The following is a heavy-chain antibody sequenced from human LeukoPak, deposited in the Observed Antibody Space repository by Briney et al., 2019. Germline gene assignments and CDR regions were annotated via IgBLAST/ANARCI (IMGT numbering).Heavy chain of an antibody. CDR1: GYTFTGYY. J-gene: IGHJ4*02. CDR2: INPNSGGT. V-gene: IGHV1-2*02. D-gene: IGHD6-13*01. Sequence: GAPVKVSCKASGYTFTGYYMHWVRQAPGQGLEWMGWINPNSGGTNYAQKFQGRVTMTRDTSISTAYMELSRLRSDDTAVYYCARPGGYSSSWYQNYFDYWGQGTLVTVSS. CDR3: ARPGGYSSSWYQNYFDY.